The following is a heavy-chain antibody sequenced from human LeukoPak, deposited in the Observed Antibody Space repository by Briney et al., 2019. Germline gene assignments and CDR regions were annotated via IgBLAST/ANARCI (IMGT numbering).Heavy chain of an antibody. J-gene: IGHJ4*02. V-gene: IGHV4-59*11. CDR3: ASPRSGYRYTFDY. D-gene: IGHD3-22*01. Sequence: PSETLSLTCTVSGGSISSHYLNWIRQPPGRGLEWIGYIYYNGNSNYNPPLKSRVTMSLDTSKNQFSLKLSSVTAADTAVYYCASPRSGYRYTFDYWGQGALVTVSS. CDR2: IYYNGNS. CDR1: GGSISSHY.